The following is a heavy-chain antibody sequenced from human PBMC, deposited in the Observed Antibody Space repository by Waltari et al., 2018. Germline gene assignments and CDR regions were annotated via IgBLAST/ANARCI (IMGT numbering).Heavy chain of an antibody. CDR1: GFTFSNYG. CDR3: AKGFDFWSGYSLSYFDY. V-gene: IGHV3-30*18. CDR2: ISTDGSDK. Sequence: QVQLVESGGAEVQPGRSLRLSCAASGFTFSNYGMHWVRQAPGKGLEWVTAISTDGSDKKYVDSGKGRFSVSRDNSNNTLSLQMSSLTTEDSAVYYCAKGFDFWSGYSLSYFDYWGQGTLVTVSA. D-gene: IGHD3-3*01. J-gene: IGHJ4*02.